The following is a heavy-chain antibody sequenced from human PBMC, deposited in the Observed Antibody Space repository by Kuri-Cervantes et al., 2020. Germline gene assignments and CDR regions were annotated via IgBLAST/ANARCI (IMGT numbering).Heavy chain of an antibody. CDR1: GFTFSSYE. CDR3: ARISRGYSGYGALDY. V-gene: IGHV3-48*03. Sequence: GESLKISCAASGFTFSSYEMNWVRQAPGKGREWVSYISSSGSTIYYADSVKGRFTISRDNAKNSLYLQMNSLRAEDTAVYYCARISRGYSGYGALDYWGQGTLVTVSS. D-gene: IGHD5-12*01. CDR2: ISSSGSTI. J-gene: IGHJ4*02.